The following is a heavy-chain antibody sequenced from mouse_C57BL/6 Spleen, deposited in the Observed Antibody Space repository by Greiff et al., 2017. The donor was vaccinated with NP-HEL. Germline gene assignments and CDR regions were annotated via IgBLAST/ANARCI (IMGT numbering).Heavy chain of an antibody. CDR2: IDPNSGGT. CDR3: ARSPGLYYAMDY. Sequence: QVQLQQPGAELVKPGASVKLSCTASGYTFPSYWMYWVKQRPGRGLEWIGRIDPNSGGTKYNEKFTSKATLTVDKASSTAYMQLSSLTSEDSAVYYCARSPGLYYAMDYWGKGTSVTVSS. V-gene: IGHV1-72*01. CDR1: GYTFPSYW. J-gene: IGHJ4*01.